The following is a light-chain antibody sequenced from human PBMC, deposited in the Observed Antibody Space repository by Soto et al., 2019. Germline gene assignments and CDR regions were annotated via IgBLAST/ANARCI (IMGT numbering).Light chain of an antibody. V-gene: IGLV2-11*01. CDR1: SSDVGGYNY. J-gene: IGLJ1*01. Sequence: QSALTQPRSVSGSSGQSVTISCTGTSSDVGGYNYVSWYQQHPGKAPKLMIYDVSKRPSGVPDRFSGSKSGNTASLTISGLQAEDEADYYCCSYAGSYTFYGFGTGTKVTVL. CDR3: CSYAGSYTFYG. CDR2: DVS.